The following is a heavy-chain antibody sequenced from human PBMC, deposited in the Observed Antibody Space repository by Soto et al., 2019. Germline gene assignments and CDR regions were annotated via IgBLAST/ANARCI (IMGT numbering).Heavy chain of an antibody. J-gene: IGHJ6*02. CDR1: GGTFRSYS. CDR3: ARPDEGGYSSNHHYYYALDV. D-gene: IGHD3-22*01. V-gene: IGHV1-69*01. CDR2: IIPIFDMT. Sequence: QVQLVQSGAEVKKPGSSVKVSCKASGGTFRSYSISWVRQAPGQGLEWMGGIIPIFDMTNYAQKFQGRVTITADDSTSTAYMELSSLGSDDTAVYYCARPDEGGYSSNHHYYYALDVWGQGTTVTV.